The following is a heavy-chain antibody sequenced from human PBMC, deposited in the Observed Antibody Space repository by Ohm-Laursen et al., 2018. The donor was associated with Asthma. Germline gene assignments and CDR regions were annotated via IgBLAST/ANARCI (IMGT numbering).Heavy chain of an antibody. D-gene: IGHD3-22*01. CDR3: ASRYDSSGYYRESYYFDY. Sequence: SQTLSLTCAVYGGSFSGYYWSWIRQPPGKGLEWIGEINHSGSTNYNPSLKSRVTISVDTSKNQFSLKLSSVTAADTAVYYCASRYDSSGYYRESYYFDYWGQGTLVTVSS. CDR2: INHSGST. V-gene: IGHV4-34*01. J-gene: IGHJ4*02. CDR1: GGSFSGYY.